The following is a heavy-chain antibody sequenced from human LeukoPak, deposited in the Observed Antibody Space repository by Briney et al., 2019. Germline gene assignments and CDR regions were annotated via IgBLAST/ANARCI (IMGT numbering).Heavy chain of an antibody. J-gene: IGHJ4*02. CDR1: GYTFTCYY. D-gene: IGHD3-16*02. Sequence: GASVNVSCNASGYTFTCYYMHWVRQAPGQGLEWMGWINPNSGGTNYAQKFQGRVTMTRDTSISTAYMELSRLRSDDTAVYYCARKPYDYVWGSYPGGGYFDYWGQGTLVTVSS. CDR3: ARKPYDYVWGSYPGGGYFDY. CDR2: INPNSGGT. V-gene: IGHV1-2*02.